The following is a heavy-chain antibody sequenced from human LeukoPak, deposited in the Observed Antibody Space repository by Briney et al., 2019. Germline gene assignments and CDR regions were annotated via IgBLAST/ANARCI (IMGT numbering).Heavy chain of an antibody. CDR1: GFTVSSNY. D-gene: IGHD3-10*01. Sequence: PGGSLRLSCAASGFTVSSNYTSCVRQAPGEGLEWGSVIYSGGSTYYADSVKGRFTLSRDNSKNTLYLQMNSLRDGATAVYYCARGKSYYQTWGQGTLVTVSS. J-gene: IGHJ4*02. V-gene: IGHV3-53*01. CDR3: ARGKSYYQT. CDR2: IYSGGST.